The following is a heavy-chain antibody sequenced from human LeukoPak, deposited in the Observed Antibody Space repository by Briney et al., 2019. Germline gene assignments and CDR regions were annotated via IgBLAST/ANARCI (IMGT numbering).Heavy chain of an antibody. Sequence: SETLSLTCTVSGGSISNYYWSWMRQPPGKGLEWIGYIYCDGSTNYNPSLKSRVTISVDTSKNQFSLKLSSVTAADTAVYYCARHRYSSSWCAYWGQGILVTV. CDR1: GGSISNYY. D-gene: IGHD6-13*01. J-gene: IGHJ4*02. CDR2: IYCDGST. CDR3: ARHRYSSSWCAY. V-gene: IGHV4-59*08.